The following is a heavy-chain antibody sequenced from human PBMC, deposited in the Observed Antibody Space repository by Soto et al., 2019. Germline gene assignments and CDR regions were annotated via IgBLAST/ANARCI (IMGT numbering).Heavy chain of an antibody. J-gene: IGHJ6*02. D-gene: IGHD4-17*01. CDR2: IIPIFGTA. CDR3: ARGVRDGDYYYYYGMDV. Sequence: QVQLVQSGAEVKKPGSSVKVSCKASGGTFSSYAISWVRQAPGQGLEWMGGIIPIFGTANYAQKFQGRVTITADESTSTAYMELSSLRSEDTAVYYCARGVRDGDYYYYYGMDVWGQGTTVTVSS. CDR1: GGTFSSYA. V-gene: IGHV1-69*01.